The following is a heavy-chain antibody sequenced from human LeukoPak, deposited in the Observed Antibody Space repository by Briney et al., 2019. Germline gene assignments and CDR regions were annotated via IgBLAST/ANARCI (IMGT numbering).Heavy chain of an antibody. CDR2: ISAYNGNT. CDR1: GYTFTSYG. J-gene: IGHJ4*02. V-gene: IGHV1-18*01. Sequence: ASVKVSCKASGYTFTSYGISWVRQAPGQGLEWMGWISAYNGNTNYAQKLQGRVTMTTDTSTSTAYMELRSLRSDDTAVYYCARVIREQWLADFGYWGQGTLVTVSS. CDR3: ARVIREQWLADFGY. D-gene: IGHD6-19*01.